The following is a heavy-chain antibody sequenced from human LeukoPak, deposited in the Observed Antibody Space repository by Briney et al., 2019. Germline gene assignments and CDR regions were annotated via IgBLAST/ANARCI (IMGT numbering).Heavy chain of an antibody. CDR3: ARDGYNHYYYYMDV. CDR2: IYYSGST. D-gene: IGHD1-14*01. Sequence: SETLSVTCTVSGGSISSSIYYWGWIRQPPGKGLEWIGSIYYSGSTYYNPSLKSRVTISVDTSKNQFSLKLSSVTAADTAVYYCARDGYNHYYYYMDVWGKGTTVTVSS. J-gene: IGHJ6*03. V-gene: IGHV4-39*07. CDR1: GGSISSSIYY.